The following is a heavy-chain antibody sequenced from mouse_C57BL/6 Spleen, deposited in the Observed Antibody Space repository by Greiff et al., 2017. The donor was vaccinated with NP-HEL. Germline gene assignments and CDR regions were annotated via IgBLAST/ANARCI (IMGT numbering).Heavy chain of an antibody. D-gene: IGHD1-1*01. Sequence: VHVKQSGAELVRPGSSVKMSCKTSGYTFTSYGINWVKQRPGQGLEWIGYIYIGNGYTEYNEKFKGKATLTSDTSSSTAYMQLSSLTSEDSAIYFCARYYYGSPLYYAMDYWGQGTSVTVSS. J-gene: IGHJ4*01. CDR3: ARYYYGSPLYYAMDY. CDR1: GYTFTSYG. CDR2: IYIGNGYT. V-gene: IGHV1-58*01.